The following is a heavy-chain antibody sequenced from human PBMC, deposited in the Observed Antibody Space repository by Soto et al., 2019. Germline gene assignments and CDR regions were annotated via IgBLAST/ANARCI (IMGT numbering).Heavy chain of an antibody. CDR2: ISAYNGNT. V-gene: IGHV1-18*01. CDR3: ARDGWYSSATYYYYGMDV. J-gene: IGHJ6*02. Sequence: ASVKVSCKASGYTFTSYGISCVRQAPGQGLEWMGWISAYNGNTNYAQKLQGRVTMTTDTSTSTAYMELRSLRSDDTAVYYCARDGWYSSATYYYYGMDVWGQGTKVTVS. CDR1: GYTFTSYG. D-gene: IGHD6-25*01.